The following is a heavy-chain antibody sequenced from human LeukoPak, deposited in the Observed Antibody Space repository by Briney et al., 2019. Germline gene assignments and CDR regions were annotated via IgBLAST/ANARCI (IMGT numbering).Heavy chain of an antibody. Sequence: PGGSLRLSCVASGFSISSYWMSWVCQAPGKGLEWVANIKQDGSEKCNVDCVKGRLTISRDNAKNSLYLQMNSLRAEDTAVYYCARLREIPVFGVVTKSTSYFDYWGQGTLVTVSS. J-gene: IGHJ4*02. D-gene: IGHD3-3*01. CDR1: GFSISSYW. V-gene: IGHV3-7*01. CDR2: IKQDGSEK. CDR3: ARLREIPVFGVVTKSTSYFDY.